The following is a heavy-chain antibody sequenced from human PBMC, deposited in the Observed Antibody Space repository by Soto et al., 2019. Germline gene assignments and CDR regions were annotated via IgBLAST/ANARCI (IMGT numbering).Heavy chain of an antibody. CDR1: GYTFTGYY. D-gene: IGHD6-6*01. CDR2: INPNSGGT. J-gene: IGHJ3*02. Sequence: ASVKVSCKASGYTFTGYYMHWVRQAPGQGLEWMGWINPNSGGTNYAQKFQGWVTMTRDTSISTAYMELSRLRSDDTAVYYCARATPYTYSSSSLAFDIWGQGTMVTVSS. V-gene: IGHV1-2*04. CDR3: ARATPYTYSSSSLAFDI.